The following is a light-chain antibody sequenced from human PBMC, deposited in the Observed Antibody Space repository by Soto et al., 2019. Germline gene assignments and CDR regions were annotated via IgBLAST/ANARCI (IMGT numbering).Light chain of an antibody. CDR2: GAS. CDR3: QKYNGAPFT. CDR1: QGISNY. V-gene: IGKV1-27*01. Sequence: DIQMTQSPSSLSASVGDRVTITCRASQGISNYLAWYQQKPGKVPKVLIYGASILQSGVPSRFSGSGSGTDFTLTTSSLPPEDVANYYGQKYNGAPFTFGGGTKVEIK. J-gene: IGKJ4*01.